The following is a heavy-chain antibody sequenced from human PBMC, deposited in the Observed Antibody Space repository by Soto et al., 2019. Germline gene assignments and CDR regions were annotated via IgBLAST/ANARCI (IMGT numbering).Heavy chain of an antibody. CDR2: ISSSSSYI. D-gene: IGHD5-12*01. V-gene: IGHV3-21*01. CDR3: ARSGWLQPTQTVFFDY. J-gene: IGHJ4*02. CDR1: GFTFSSYS. Sequence: PGGSLRLSCAASGFTFSSYSMNWVRQAPGKGLEWVSSISSSSSYIYYADSVKGRFTISRDNAKNSLYLQMNSLRAEDTAVYYCARSGWLQPTQTVFFDYWGQGTLVTVSS.